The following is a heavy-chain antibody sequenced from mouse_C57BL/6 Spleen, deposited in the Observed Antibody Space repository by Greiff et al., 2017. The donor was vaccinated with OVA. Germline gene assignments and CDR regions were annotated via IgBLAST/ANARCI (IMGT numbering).Heavy chain of an antibody. CDR3: ADYYGSSYAFAY. CDR2: IYPGDGDT. D-gene: IGHD1-1*01. Sequence: LVESGPELVKPGASVKISCKASGYAFSSSWMNWVKQKPGKGLEWIGRIYPGDGDTNYNGKFKGKATLTADKSSSTAYMQLSSLTSEDSAVYFCADYYGSSYAFAYWGQGTLVTVSA. CDR1: GYAFSSSW. V-gene: IGHV1-82*01. J-gene: IGHJ3*01.